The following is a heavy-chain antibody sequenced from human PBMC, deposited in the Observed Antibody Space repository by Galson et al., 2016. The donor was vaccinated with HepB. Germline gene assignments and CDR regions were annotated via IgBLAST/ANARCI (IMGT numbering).Heavy chain of an antibody. CDR2: IYWDDDK. D-gene: IGHD4-17*01. V-gene: IGHV2-5*02. CDR3: ARLTSVTADLDF. CDR1: GFSLSTNGVG. Sequence: PALVNPTQTLTLTCTFSGFSLSTNGVGVGWIRQPPGKALEWLALIYWDDDKRYSPSLKSRLTITKDTSKNQVVLTMTNMDPVDTATYYCARLTSVTADLDFWGQGMLVTVSS. J-gene: IGHJ4*02.